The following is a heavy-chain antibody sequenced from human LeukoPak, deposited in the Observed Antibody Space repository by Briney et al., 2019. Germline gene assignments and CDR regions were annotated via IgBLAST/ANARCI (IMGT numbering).Heavy chain of an antibody. CDR1: GGSISSYY. J-gene: IGHJ6*03. Sequence: SETLSLTCTVSGGSISSYYWNWIRQPPGKGLEWIGYIYYSGRTNYNPSLKSRVTISVDTSKNQFSLKLSSVTAADTAVYYCARTTMVRGTYYMDVWGKGTTVTISS. V-gene: IGHV4-59*01. D-gene: IGHD3-10*01. CDR3: ARTTMVRGTYYMDV. CDR2: IYYSGRT.